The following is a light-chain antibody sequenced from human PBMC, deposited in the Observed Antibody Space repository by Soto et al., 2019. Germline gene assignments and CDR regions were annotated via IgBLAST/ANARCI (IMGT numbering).Light chain of an antibody. CDR3: QQYGNSPIT. CDR2: GTS. CDR1: QHISDY. Sequence: DTRLTQSPSSLSASVGDRVTITCQASQHISDYLNWYQQKPGKAPKLLIYGTSSRATGIPDRFSGSGSGTDFTLTSSRLEPEDFAVYYCQQYGNSPITFGQGTRLEIK. J-gene: IGKJ5*01. V-gene: IGKV1-33*01.